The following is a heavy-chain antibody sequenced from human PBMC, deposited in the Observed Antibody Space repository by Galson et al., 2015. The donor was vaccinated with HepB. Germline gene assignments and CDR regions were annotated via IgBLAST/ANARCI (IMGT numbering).Heavy chain of an antibody. Sequence: SLRLSCAASGFTFSNYAMNWVRQAPGKGLEWVSGVSGSGDNTYDADSVKGRFTVSRDNSKNTVHLQMNSLRAEDTAVYYCAKDRDTVVLVPFDMWGQGTMVTVSS. CDR3: AKDRDTVVLVPFDM. CDR1: GFTFSNYA. D-gene: IGHD2-2*01. J-gene: IGHJ3*02. CDR2: VSGSGDNT. V-gene: IGHV3-23*01.